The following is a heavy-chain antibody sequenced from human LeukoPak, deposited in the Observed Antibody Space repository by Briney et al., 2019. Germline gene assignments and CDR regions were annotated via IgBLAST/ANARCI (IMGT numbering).Heavy chain of an antibody. D-gene: IGHD2-15*01. V-gene: IGHV5-51*01. J-gene: IGHJ3*02. Sequence: GESLKISCKGSGYSFTSYWIGWVRQMPGKGLEWMGIIYPDNSDTRYSPSFQGQVTISADKSISTAYLQWSSLKASDTAMYYCAVRRSLYCSGGSCYDASDIWGQGTMVTVSS. CDR3: AVRRSLYCSGGSCYDASDI. CDR1: GYSFTSYW. CDR2: IYPDNSDT.